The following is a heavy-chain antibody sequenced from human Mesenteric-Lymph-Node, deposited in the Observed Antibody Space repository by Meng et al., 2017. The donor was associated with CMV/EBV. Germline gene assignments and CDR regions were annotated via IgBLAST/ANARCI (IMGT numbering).Heavy chain of an antibody. V-gene: IGHV3-23*01. CDR2: ITSGGST. CDR1: GFTFSSSP. J-gene: IGHJ4*02. Sequence: GESLKISCATSGFTFSSSPMTWVRQAPGKGLEWVSTITSGGSTYCADSVKGRFTISRDNAKNSLYLQMNSLRAEDTAVYYCARVVAARPPNDYWGQGTLVTVSS. CDR3: ARVVAARPPNDY. D-gene: IGHD6-6*01.